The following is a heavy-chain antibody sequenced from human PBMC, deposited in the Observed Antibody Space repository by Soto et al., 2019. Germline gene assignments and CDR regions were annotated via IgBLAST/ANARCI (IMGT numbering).Heavy chain of an antibody. Sequence: SVKVSCKASGGTFSSYTISWVRQAPGQGLEWMGRIIPILGIANYAQKFQGRVTITADKSTSTAYMELSSLRSEDTAVYYCARAGYDILTGYLEDNWFDPWGQGTLVTVSS. CDR2: IIPILGIA. V-gene: IGHV1-69*02. CDR1: GGTFSSYT. CDR3: ARAGYDILTGYLEDNWFDP. D-gene: IGHD3-9*01. J-gene: IGHJ5*02.